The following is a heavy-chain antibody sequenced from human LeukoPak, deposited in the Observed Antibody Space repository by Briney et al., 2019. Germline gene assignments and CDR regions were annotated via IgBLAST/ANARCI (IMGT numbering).Heavy chain of an antibody. J-gene: IGHJ5*02. CDR3: AGYCSSTSCLNWFDP. V-gene: IGHV3-23*01. CDR1: GFTFSSYA. CDR2: ISGGGGST. Sequence: GGSLRLSCAASGFTFSSYAMSWVRQAPGKGLEWVSAISGGGGSTYYADSVKGRFTISRDNSKNTLYLQMNSLRAEDTAVYYCAGYCSSTSCLNWFDPWGQGTLVTVSS. D-gene: IGHD2-2*03.